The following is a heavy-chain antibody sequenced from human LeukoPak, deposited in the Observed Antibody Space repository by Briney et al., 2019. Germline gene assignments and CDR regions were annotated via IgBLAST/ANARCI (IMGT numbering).Heavy chain of an antibody. CDR1: GFTVINTY. J-gene: IGHJ4*02. D-gene: IGHD2-2*01. V-gene: IGHV3-23*01. Sequence: GGSLRLSCAASGFTVINTYMSWVRQALGKGLEWVSGISGSGRTTNYADSVKGRFTISRDNSKNTLFLQMNNLRAEDTAVYYCAKDRDCSSTSCYVPFDSWGQGTLVTVSS. CDR3: AKDRDCSSTSCYVPFDS. CDR2: ISGSGRTT.